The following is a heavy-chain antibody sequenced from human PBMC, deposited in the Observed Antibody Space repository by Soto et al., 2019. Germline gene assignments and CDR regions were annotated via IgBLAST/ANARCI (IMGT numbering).Heavy chain of an antibody. CDR3: AKEGSGSRYAFDV. CDR1: GFTFSSHG. V-gene: IGHV3-30*18. Sequence: QVQLVESGGGVVQPGTSLRLSCAASGFTFSSHGMHWVRQAPGKGLEWVAVVSNDGNTKYYADSVKGRLTLSRDNSKNTLSLQMNSLSSEDTAVYYCAKEGSGSRYAFDVWGQGIMVTVSS. CDR2: VSNDGNTK. J-gene: IGHJ3*01. D-gene: IGHD1-26*01.